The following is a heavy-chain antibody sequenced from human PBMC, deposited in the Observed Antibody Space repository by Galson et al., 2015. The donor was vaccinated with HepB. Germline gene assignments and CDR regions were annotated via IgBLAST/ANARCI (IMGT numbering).Heavy chain of an antibody. Sequence: SLRLSCAASGFTFNTYAIHWVRQSPGKGLAGVAVISYDGSNKYYADSVKSRFTITGDKSKNTVYLQMDSLRFEDTAVYYCTRNWGSFGWFGKMTGAPFDYWGQGTLVTVSS. J-gene: IGHJ4*02. CDR1: GFTFNTYA. CDR3: TRNWGSFGWFGKMTGAPFDY. V-gene: IGHV3-30*04. D-gene: IGHD3-16*01. CDR2: ISYDGSNK.